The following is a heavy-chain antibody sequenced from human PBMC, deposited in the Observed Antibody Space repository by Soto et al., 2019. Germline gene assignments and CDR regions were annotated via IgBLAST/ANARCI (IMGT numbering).Heavy chain of an antibody. CDR2: IWNNGNRK. J-gene: IGHJ5*02. V-gene: IGHV3-33*01. D-gene: IGHD2-2*01. CDR3: ARAVSTTAVNWFDP. Sequence: VQLVESGGGVVQPGRSLRLSCAASGFTFWNYGMHWVRQAPGKGPEWVATIWNNGNRKYYADSVTGRFTISRDNSRNTLYLEMNSLRGEETAVYYCARAVSTTAVNWFDPWGQGTQVTVSS. CDR1: GFTFWNYG.